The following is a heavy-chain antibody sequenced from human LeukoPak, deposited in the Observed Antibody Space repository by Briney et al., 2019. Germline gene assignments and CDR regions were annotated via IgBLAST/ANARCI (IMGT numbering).Heavy chain of an antibody. CDR2: IKSKGYGGTA. CDR1: GFTFDDYS. D-gene: IGHD2-21*01. CDR3: TRWTHISGNWHRDV. Sequence: PGGSLRLSCTASGFTFDDYSMSWVRQAPGKGLEWVGSIKSKGYGGTAEYAAPVKGRFAISRDDSKSIAYLQMNSLKTEDTAVYYCTRWTHISGNWHRDVWGQGTLVTVSS. J-gene: IGHJ4*02. V-gene: IGHV3-49*04.